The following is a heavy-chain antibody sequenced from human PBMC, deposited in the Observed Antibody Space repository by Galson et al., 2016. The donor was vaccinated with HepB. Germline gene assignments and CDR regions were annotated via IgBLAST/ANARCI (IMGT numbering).Heavy chain of an antibody. J-gene: IGHJ6*02. D-gene: IGHD6-6*01. Sequence: SETLSLTCGIYGESLSGYYWSWIRQPPGKGLEWIGEVSHGGSTNYNPSHKSRVTISADKSKNQSSLKLRPATAADAGLYFCARLLCSKRGRGLFSSTDYGFDVWGQGTTVTVSS. V-gene: IGHV4-34*01. CDR3: ARLLCSKRGRGLFSSTDYGFDV. CDR1: GESLSGYY. CDR2: VSHGGST.